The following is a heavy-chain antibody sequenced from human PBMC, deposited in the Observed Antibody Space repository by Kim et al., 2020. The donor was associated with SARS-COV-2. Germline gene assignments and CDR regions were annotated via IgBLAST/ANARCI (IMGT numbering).Heavy chain of an antibody. V-gene: IGHV3-74*01. CDR3: IRATYYGTNGNPFDY. J-gene: IGHJ4*02. CDR1: GFTFSSYW. CDR2: IAPDGSTT. Sequence: GGSLRLSCAASGFTFSSYWMHWVRQAPGKGLVWVARIAPDGSTTNYADSVKGRVTISRDNAKNTLYLQVNSLRADDTAVYYCIRATYYGTNGNPFDYWGPGPLVTVSS. D-gene: IGHD2-8*01.